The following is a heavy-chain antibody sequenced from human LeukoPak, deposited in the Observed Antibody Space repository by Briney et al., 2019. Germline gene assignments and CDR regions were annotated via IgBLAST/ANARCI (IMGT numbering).Heavy chain of an antibody. D-gene: IGHD1-26*01. J-gene: IGHJ4*02. CDR2: ISVPGGST. V-gene: IGHV3-23*01. Sequence: PGGSLRLSCSASGFTFSTYAMTWVRQAPGKGLEWVSLISVPGGSTYYADSVKGRFTISRDNSKNTLYLQMNSLRAEDTAVYYCAKVHVVGATRGFFDYWGQGTLVTVSS. CDR3: AKVHVVGATRGFFDY. CDR1: GFTFSTYA.